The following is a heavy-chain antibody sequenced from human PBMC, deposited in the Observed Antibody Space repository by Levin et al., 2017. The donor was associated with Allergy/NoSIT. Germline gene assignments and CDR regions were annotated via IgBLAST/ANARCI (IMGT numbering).Heavy chain of an antibody. CDR1: GFTFSGYA. D-gene: IGHD1-26*01. V-gene: IGHV3-23*01. J-gene: IGHJ6*02. Sequence: QLGESLKISCAASGFTFSGYAMSWVRQAPGKGLEWVSAISGGRADTYHADSVKGRFTISRDNSKNTLYLQMNSLRADDTALYYCAKGRGSDYYSYGLDVWGQGTPVTVSS. CDR3: AKGRGSDYYSYGLDV. CDR2: ISGGRADT.